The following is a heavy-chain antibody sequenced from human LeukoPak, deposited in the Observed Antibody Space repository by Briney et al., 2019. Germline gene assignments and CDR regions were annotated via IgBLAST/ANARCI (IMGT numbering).Heavy chain of an antibody. Sequence: SETLSLTCTVSGGSISIYYWNWIRQPPGKGLEWIGYISYSGSTNYNPSLKSRVTISLDTSKNQFSLNLRSVTAADMAVYYCARGFDSKSTYFDYWGQGTLVTVSS. CDR2: ISYSGST. V-gene: IGHV4-59*01. J-gene: IGHJ4*02. CDR1: GGSISIYY. CDR3: ARGFDSKSTYFDY. D-gene: IGHD5-12*01.